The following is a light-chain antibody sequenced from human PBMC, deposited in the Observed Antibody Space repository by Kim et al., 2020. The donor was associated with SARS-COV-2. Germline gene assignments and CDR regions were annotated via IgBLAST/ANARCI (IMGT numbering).Light chain of an antibody. CDR3: QQYYSYPPT. J-gene: IGKJ1*01. Sequence: ASTGDRVTITCRASQGISSYLAWYQQKPGKAPKLLIYAASTLQSGVPSRVSGSGSGTDFTLTISCLQSEDFATYYCQQYYSYPPTFGQGTKVDIK. CDR2: AAS. CDR1: QGISSY. V-gene: IGKV1-8*01.